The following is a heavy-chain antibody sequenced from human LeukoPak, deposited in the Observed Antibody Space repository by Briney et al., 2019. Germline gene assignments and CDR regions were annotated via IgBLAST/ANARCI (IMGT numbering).Heavy chain of an antibody. D-gene: IGHD6-19*01. J-gene: IGHJ4*02. CDR3: ARGAAVAGTDY. V-gene: IGHV4-34*01. CDR2: INHSGST. Sequence: SETLSLNCAVYVGSFSGYYWSWIRQPPGKGLEWIGEINHSGSTNYNPSLKSRVTISVDTSKNQFSLKLSSVTAADTAVYYCARGAAVAGTDYWGQGTLVPVSS. CDR1: VGSFSGYY.